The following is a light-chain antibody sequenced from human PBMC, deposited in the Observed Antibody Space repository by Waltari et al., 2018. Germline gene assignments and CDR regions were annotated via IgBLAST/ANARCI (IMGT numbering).Light chain of an antibody. CDR3: QQHDTLPAT. CDR2: RAS. CDR1: QSVGSSS. J-gene: IGKJ1*01. Sequence: EIVLTQSPGTASLSPGERVTLSCRASQSVGSSSLAWYQQKPGQAPRLVIYRASRRATGIPDRFSGSGSRTDFSLTISRLEAEDFAVYYCQQHDTLPATFGQGTKVEIK. V-gene: IGKV3-20*01.